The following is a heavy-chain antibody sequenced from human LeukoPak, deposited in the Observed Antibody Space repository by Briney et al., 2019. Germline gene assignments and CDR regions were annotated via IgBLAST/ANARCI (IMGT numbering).Heavy chain of an antibody. J-gene: IGHJ6*03. D-gene: IGHD1-26*01. Sequence: KPSETLSLTCTVSGVSISSSSYYWGWIRQPPGKGLEWIGSIYYSGSTYYNPSLKSRVTISQDTSNNQSALKLSSVPAAATAVYYCASHFSQPKELPTCYYYYYLAVWGKGTTVTVSS. CDR2: IYYSGST. CDR1: GVSISSSSYY. CDR3: ASHFSQPKELPTCYYYYYLAV. V-gene: IGHV4-39*01.